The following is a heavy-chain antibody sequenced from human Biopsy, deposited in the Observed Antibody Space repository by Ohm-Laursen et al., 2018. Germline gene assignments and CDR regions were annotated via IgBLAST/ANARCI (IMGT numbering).Heavy chain of an antibody. CDR3: GRDVRNQHLTDP. CDR1: AYTFTRYD. CDR2: LNPVSGNS. Sequence: SVTASCKVSAYTFTRYDITWARQASGEGPEWTRLLNPVSGNSNLGQKIRGRVTVTSDTSISTAYMELSGLTSDDTATYYRGRDVRNQHLTDPWGQGTLVTVSS. D-gene: IGHD2/OR15-2a*01. J-gene: IGHJ5*02. V-gene: IGHV1-8*01.